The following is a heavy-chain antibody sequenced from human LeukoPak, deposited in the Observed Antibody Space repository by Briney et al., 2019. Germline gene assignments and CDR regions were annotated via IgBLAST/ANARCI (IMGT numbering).Heavy chain of an antibody. CDR1: GYTFTSYG. Sequence: ASVKVSCKASGYTFTSYGISWVRQAPGQGLEWMGWINPNSGGTNYAQKFQGRVTMTRDTSISTAYMELSRLRSDDTAVYYCARDRDRRGDDTFDIWGQGTMVTVSS. V-gene: IGHV1-2*02. J-gene: IGHJ3*02. CDR2: INPNSGGT. D-gene: IGHD3-16*01. CDR3: ARDRDRRGDDTFDI.